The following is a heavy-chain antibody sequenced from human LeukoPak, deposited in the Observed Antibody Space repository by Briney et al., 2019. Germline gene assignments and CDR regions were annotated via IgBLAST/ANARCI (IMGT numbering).Heavy chain of an antibody. CDR1: GYTFTNNY. J-gene: IGHJ4*02. Sequence: GASVQVSCKASGYTFTNNYLHWVRQAPGQGLEWMGMIYPRDGSTSYAQNFQGRVTVTRDTSTTTVHMELRGLRSEDTAVYYCARDQEGFDYWGQGTVVTVS. V-gene: IGHV1-46*01. CDR3: ARDQEGFDY. CDR2: IYPRDGST.